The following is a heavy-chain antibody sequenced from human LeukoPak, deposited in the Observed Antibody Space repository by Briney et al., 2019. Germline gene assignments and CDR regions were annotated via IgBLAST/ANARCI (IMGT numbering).Heavy chain of an antibody. J-gene: IGHJ2*01. CDR3: ARGPIVVVTLLGGLLGPRSGRDFDL. CDR1: GYTFTSYY. CDR2: INPSGGST. V-gene: IGHV1-46*01. D-gene: IGHD2-21*02. Sequence: ASVKVSCKASGYTFTSYYMHWVRQAPGQGLEWMGIINPSGGSTSYAQKFRGRVTMTRDTSTSTAYMELSSLRSEDTAVYYCARGPIVVVTLLGGLLGPRSGRDFDLWGRGTLVTVSS.